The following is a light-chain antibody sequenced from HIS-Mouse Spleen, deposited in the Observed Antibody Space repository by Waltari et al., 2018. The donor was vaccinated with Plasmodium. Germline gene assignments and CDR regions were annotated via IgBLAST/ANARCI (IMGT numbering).Light chain of an antibody. CDR1: SSDVGCYHL. J-gene: IGLJ1*01. V-gene: IGLV2-23*01. Sequence: QSALTQPASVSGSPGQSITISCTGTSSDVGCYHLFSWYQQHPGKAPKLMIYEGSKRPSGVSNRFSGSKSGNTASLTISGLQAEDEADYYCCSYAGSSTYVFGTGTKVTVL. CDR2: EGS. CDR3: CSYAGSSTYV.